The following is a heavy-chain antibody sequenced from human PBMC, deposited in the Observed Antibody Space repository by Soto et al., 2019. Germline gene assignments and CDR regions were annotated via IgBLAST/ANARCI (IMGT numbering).Heavy chain of an antibody. D-gene: IGHD7-27*01. J-gene: IGHJ4*02. Sequence: PSETLSLTCAVYGGSFSGYYWSWIRQPPGKGLEWIGEFYHSGSTYYNPFLKSRFTISVDTSKNQLSLKLRSVTAADTAGHYSARAGASFRNLLAYWGKVTL. V-gene: IGHV4-34*01. CDR3: ARAGASFRNLLAY. CDR2: FYHSGST. CDR1: GGSFSGYY.